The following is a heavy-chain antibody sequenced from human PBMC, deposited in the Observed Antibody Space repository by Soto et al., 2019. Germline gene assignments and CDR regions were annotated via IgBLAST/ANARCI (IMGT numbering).Heavy chain of an antibody. CDR1: GFTFSSYW. D-gene: IGHD1-20*01. Sequence: EVQLVESGGGLVQPGGSLRLSCAASGFTFSSYWMHWVRQAPGKGLVWVSRINTDESSTTYADSVKGRFTISRDNAKNTRYLQMNSLSAEDTAVYYCARRGPVTGLAYWGQGTLGTVSS. V-gene: IGHV3-74*01. CDR3: ARRGPVTGLAY. J-gene: IGHJ4*02. CDR2: INTDESST.